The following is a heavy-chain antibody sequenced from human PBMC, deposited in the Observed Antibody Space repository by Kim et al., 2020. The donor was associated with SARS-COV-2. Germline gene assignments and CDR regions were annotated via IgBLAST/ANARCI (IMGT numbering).Heavy chain of an antibody. D-gene: IGHD2-2*01. CDR1: GYTFTSYG. CDR2: ISAYNGNT. J-gene: IGHJ6*03. V-gene: IGHV1-18*01. CDR3: ARVGYCSSTSCYLGHYYYYYYMDV. Sequence: ASVNVSCKASGYTFTSYGISWVRQAPGQGLEWMGWISAYNGNTNYAQKLQGRVTMTTDTSTSTAYMELRSLRSDDTAVYYCARVGYCSSTSCYLGHYYYYYYMDVWGKGTTVTVSS.